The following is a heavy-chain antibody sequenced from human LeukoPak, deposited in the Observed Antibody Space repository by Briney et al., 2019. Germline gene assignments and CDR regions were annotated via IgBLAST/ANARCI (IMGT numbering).Heavy chain of an antibody. V-gene: IGHV4-39*07. CDR3: ASINSSSWYGYYYYYMDV. D-gene: IGHD6-13*01. CDR2: IYYSGST. J-gene: IGHJ6*03. CDR1: GGSISSNSYY. Sequence: PSETLSLTCTVSGGSISSNSYYWGWIRQPPGKGLEWIGSIYYSGSTYYNPSLKSRVTISVDTSKKQFSLKLSSVTAADTAVYYCASINSSSWYGYYYYYMDVWGKGTTVTVSS.